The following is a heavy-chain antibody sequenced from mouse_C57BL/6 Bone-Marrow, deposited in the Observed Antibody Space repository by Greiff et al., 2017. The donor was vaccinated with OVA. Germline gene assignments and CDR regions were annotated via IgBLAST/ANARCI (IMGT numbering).Heavy chain of an antibody. CDR3: ARTYGNYEYYFDY. Sequence: VQLQQSGPGLVQPSQSLSITCTVSGFSLTSYGVHWVRPSPGKGLEWLGVIWSGGSTDYNAAFISRLSISKDNSKSQVFFKMNSLQADDTAIYYCARTYGNYEYYFDYWGQGTTLTVSS. CDR2: IWSGGST. J-gene: IGHJ2*01. CDR1: GFSLTSYG. V-gene: IGHV2-2*01. D-gene: IGHD2-1*01.